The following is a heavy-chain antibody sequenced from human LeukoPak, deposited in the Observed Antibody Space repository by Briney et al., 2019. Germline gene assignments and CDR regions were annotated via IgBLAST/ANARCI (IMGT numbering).Heavy chain of an antibody. CDR3: ARVSEYYYDSSGES. CDR1: GGTFSSYA. D-gene: IGHD3-22*01. J-gene: IGHJ4*02. CDR2: IIPIFGTA. V-gene: IGHV1-69*05. Sequence: ASVKVSCKASGGTFSSYAISWVRQAPGQGLEWMGGIIPIFGTANYAQKFQGRVTITTDESTSTAYMELSSLRSEDTAVYYCARVSEYYYDSSGESWSQETLVTVSS.